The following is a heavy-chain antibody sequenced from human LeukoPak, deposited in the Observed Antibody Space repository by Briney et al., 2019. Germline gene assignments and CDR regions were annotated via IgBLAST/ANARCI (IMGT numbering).Heavy chain of an antibody. Sequence: GSSVKVSCKASGGTFSSYAISWVRQAPGQGLEWMGGIIPIFGAANYAQKFQGRVTITTDESTSTAYMELSSLRSEDTAVYYCARTPTTVTTDYYYYFMDVWGKGTTVTVSS. CDR1: GGTFSSYA. V-gene: IGHV1-69*05. D-gene: IGHD4-17*01. CDR3: ARTPTTVTTDYYYYFMDV. CDR2: IIPIFGAA. J-gene: IGHJ6*03.